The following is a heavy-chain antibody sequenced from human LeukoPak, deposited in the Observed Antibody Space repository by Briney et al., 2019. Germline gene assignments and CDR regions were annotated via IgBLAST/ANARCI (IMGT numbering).Heavy chain of an antibody. CDR2: INHSGST. V-gene: IGHV4-34*01. D-gene: IGHD5-18*01. Sequence: SETLPLTCAVYGGSFSGYYWSWIRQPPGKGLEWIGEINHSGSTNYNPSLKSRVTISVDTSKNQFSLKLSSVTAADTAVYYCARGMNSYGPFDYWGQGTLVTVSS. J-gene: IGHJ4*02. CDR1: GGSFSGYY. CDR3: ARGMNSYGPFDY.